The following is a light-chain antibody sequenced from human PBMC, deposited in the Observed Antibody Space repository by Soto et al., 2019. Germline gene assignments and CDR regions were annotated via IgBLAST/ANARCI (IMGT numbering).Light chain of an antibody. CDR1: QSVSSSY. CDR3: QQYDSSPFT. J-gene: IGKJ3*01. Sequence: EIVLTQSPGTLFLSPGERATLSCRASQSVSSSYLVWYQQKPGQAPRLLIFGASARATGIPDRFSGSGSGADFTLTISRLEPEDFAVYYCQQYDSSPFTFGPGTKVHFK. V-gene: IGKV3-20*01. CDR2: GAS.